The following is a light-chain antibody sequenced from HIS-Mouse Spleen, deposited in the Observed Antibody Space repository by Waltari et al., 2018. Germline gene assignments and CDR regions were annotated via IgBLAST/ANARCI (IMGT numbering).Light chain of an antibody. J-gene: IGKJ2*01. CDR1: QSVLSSSNKKND. Sequence: DIVMTHSPDSLAVSLGARATINCKSSQSVLSSSNKKNDLAWYQQKPGQPPKLLIYWAPTRESGVPDRFSGSGSGTDFTLTISSLQAEDVAVYYCQQYYSTPYTFGQGTKLEIK. CDR2: WAP. CDR3: QQYYSTPYT. V-gene: IGKV4-1*01.